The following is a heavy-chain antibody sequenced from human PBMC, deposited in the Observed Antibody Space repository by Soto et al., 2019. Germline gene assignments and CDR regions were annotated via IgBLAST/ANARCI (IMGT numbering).Heavy chain of an antibody. J-gene: IGHJ4*02. Sequence: LTSAVSCGTIRSGGYYWSCNHQHPGKGLEWIGYIYYSGSTYYNPSLKSRVTISVDTSKNQFSLKLSSVTAADTAVYYCARCGYSYGDFDYWGQGTLVTVSS. CDR1: CGTIRSGGYY. CDR2: IYYSGST. V-gene: IGHV4-31*11. D-gene: IGHD5-18*01. CDR3: ARCGYSYGDFDY.